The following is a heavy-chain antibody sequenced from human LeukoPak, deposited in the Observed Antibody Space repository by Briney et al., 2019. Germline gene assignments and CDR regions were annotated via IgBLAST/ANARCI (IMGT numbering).Heavy chain of an antibody. V-gene: IGHV3-30*04. D-gene: IGHD5-18*01. CDR1: GFTFSSYA. J-gene: IGHJ4*02. Sequence: PGGSLRLSCAASGFTFSSYAMHWVRLAPGKGLEWVAVISYDGSNKYYADSVKGRFTISRDNSKNTLYLQMNSLRAEDTAVYYCARDSSYGSIYWGQGTLVTVSS. CDR2: ISYDGSNK. CDR3: ARDSSYGSIY.